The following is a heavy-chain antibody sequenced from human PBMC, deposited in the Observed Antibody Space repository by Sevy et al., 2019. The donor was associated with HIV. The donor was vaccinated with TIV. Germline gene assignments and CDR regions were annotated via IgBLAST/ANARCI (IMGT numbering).Heavy chain of an antibody. CDR1: GFPFDTFA. J-gene: IGHJ4*02. D-gene: IGHD3-16*01. CDR3: GSWGKAHLDS. CDR2: IGRGPENI. V-gene: IGHV3-23*01. Sequence: GGSLRLSCTAFGFPFDTFALNWVRQAPGKGLEWVSTIGRGPENIHYADSVKGRFTISRDNSRNTVYLQLNNLRADDTAMYYCGSWGKAHLDSWGQGTPVTVSS.